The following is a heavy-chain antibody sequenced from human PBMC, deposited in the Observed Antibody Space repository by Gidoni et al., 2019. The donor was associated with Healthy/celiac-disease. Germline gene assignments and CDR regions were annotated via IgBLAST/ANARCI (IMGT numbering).Heavy chain of an antibody. CDR1: GFTFSSYA. D-gene: IGHD2-8*01. CDR2: ISGSGGST. CDR3: AKVLVDIVLMVYALDY. J-gene: IGHJ4*02. Sequence: EVQLLESGGGLVQPGGSLRLPCAASGFTFSSYALSWVRQAPGKGLEWVSDISGSGGSTYYADSVKGRFTISRDNSKNTLYLQMNSLRAEDTAVYYCAKVLVDIVLMVYALDYWGQGTLVTVSS. V-gene: IGHV3-23*01.